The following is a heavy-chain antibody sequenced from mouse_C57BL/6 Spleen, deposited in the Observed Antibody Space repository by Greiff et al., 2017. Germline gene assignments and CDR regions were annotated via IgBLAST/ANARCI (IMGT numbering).Heavy chain of an antibody. V-gene: IGHV1-15*01. J-gene: IGHJ3*01. Sequence: QVQLQQSGAELVRPGASVTLSCKASGYTFTDYDMHWVKQTPVHGLEWIGGIDPETGGTAYNQKFKGKATLTADKSSSTAYMELRSLTSEDSAVCDSTRSRTPAAWFAYWGQGTLVTVSA. CDR3: TRSRTPAAWFAY. CDR1: GYTFTDYD. CDR2: IDPETGGT.